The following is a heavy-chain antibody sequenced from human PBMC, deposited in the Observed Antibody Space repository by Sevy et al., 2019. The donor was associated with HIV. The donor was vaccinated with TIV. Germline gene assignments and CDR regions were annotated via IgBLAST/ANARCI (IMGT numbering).Heavy chain of an antibody. V-gene: IGHV3-7*01. D-gene: IGHD2-2*01. CDR2: INQGGSQE. J-gene: IGHJ1*01. CDR3: ATILPAGVPAEYFQH. Sequence: GGSLRLSCAASGLTFSSYWMTWVRQAPGKGLEWVANINQGGSQEYYVDSVKGRFTNSKDNVKNSLYLQINSLRAEDTAVYYCATILPAGVPAEYFQHWGQGTLVTVSS. CDR1: GLTFSSYW.